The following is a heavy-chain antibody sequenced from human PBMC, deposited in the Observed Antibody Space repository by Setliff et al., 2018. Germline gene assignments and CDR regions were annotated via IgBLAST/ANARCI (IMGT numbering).Heavy chain of an antibody. CDR2: IIPILGIA. Sequence: SVKVSCKAFGGTFSSYAISWVRQAPGQGLEWMGGIIPILGIANYAQKFQGRVTITADKSTSTAYMELSSLRSEDTAVYYCARDEAVAGDYWGQGTLVTVSS. CDR1: GGTFSSYA. J-gene: IGHJ4*02. CDR3: ARDEAVAGDY. V-gene: IGHV1-69*10. D-gene: IGHD6-19*01.